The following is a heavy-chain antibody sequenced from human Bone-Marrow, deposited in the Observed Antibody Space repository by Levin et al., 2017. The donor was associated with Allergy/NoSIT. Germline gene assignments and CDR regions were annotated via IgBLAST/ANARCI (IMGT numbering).Heavy chain of an antibody. J-gene: IGHJ4*02. CDR1: GYIFTNYW. CDR2: VYPGDSDT. Sequence: GGSLRLSCKASGYIFTNYWIGWVRQMPGKGLEWVGTVYPGDSDTRYSPSFQGQVTISADKSTNTAYLQWSSLKTSDTAVYYCAKRSISSEYFDHWGQGTLVTVSS. CDR3: AKRSISSEYFDH. V-gene: IGHV5-51*01. D-gene: IGHD6-6*01.